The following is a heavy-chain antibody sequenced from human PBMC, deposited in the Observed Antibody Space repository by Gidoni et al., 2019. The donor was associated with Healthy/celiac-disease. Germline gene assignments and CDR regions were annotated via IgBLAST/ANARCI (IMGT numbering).Heavy chain of an antibody. V-gene: IGHV3-66*01. J-gene: IGHJ4*02. CDR2: ICSGGST. CDR3: ARNNRYCSGGSCYSFDY. D-gene: IGHD2-15*01. Sequence: ELQLVESGGGLVQPGWSLRLSCSASGFTVSSNYMGWVRQAPGKGLEWVSVICSGGSTYYADSVKGRFTISRDNSKNTLYLQMNSLRAEDTDVYYCARNNRYCSGGSCYSFDYWGQGTLVTVSS. CDR1: GFTVSSNY.